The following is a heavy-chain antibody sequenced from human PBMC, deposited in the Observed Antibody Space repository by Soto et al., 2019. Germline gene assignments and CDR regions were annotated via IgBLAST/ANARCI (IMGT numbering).Heavy chain of an antibody. J-gene: IGHJ4*02. CDR3: EVTTGY. D-gene: IGHD2-21*02. V-gene: IGHV1-8*01. CDR2: MSPESGNT. Sequence: QVQVVQSRAEVKKPGASVKVSCKASGYTFTDYEINWVRQASGQVLEYMGWMSPESGNTGYAPQFQGRVTMTRNTSISTAYMELSSLRSEDTAVYYCEVTTGYWGQGTKVTVSS. CDR1: GYTFTDYE.